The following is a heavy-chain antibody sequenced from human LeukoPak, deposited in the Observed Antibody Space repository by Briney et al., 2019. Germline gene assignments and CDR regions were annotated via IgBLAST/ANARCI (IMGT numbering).Heavy chain of an antibody. Sequence: PSETLSLTCTVSGDSIGSGDYYWSWIRQSPGKGLECIGYIYYTGSTYYNPSLKSRLTISIDTSRNQFSLKLSSVTAADTAVYYCARYRGGVTDYWGQGTLVTVSS. D-gene: IGHD3-16*01. CDR2: IYYTGST. CDR1: GDSIGSGDYY. CDR3: ARYRGGVTDY. J-gene: IGHJ4*02. V-gene: IGHV4-30-4*02.